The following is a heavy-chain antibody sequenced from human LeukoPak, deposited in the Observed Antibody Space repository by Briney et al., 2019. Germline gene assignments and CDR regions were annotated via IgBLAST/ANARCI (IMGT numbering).Heavy chain of an antibody. CDR2: IINDGSYT. CDR3: ARVWQDYSGVDY. Sequence: GGSLRLSCAASGFTFSPVWMHWVRQAPGKGLMWVSHIINDGSYTTYADSVKGRFTISRDNAKNTVYLQMNSLRAEDTAVYYCARVWQDYSGVDYWGQGTLVTVSS. CDR1: GFTFSPVW. D-gene: IGHD2-21*01. J-gene: IGHJ4*02. V-gene: IGHV3-74*01.